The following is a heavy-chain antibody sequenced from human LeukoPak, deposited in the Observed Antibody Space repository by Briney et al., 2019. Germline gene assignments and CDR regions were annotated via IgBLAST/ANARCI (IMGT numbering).Heavy chain of an antibody. D-gene: IGHD6-6*01. Sequence: ASVKVSCKASGYTFTSYDVNWVRQATGQGLEWMGWMNPNSGNTGLAQKFQGRVTLTRDTSLSTAYMELSNLRSDDTAVYYCAREIEYSSSHGMDVWGQGTTVTVSS. CDR3: AREIEYSSSHGMDV. CDR1: GYTFTSYD. V-gene: IGHV1-8*01. J-gene: IGHJ6*02. CDR2: MNPNSGNT.